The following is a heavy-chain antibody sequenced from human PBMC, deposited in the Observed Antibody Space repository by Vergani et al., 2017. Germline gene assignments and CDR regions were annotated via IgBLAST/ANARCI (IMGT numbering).Heavy chain of an antibody. Sequence: EVQLVQSGAEVKKPGESRKISCKGSGYSFTSYWIGWVRQLPGKGLEWMGIIYPGDSDTRYSPSFQGQVTISADKSSSTAYLQWSSLKASDTAMYYCARQDIVVVPAAVGGAFDIWGQGTMVTVSS. D-gene: IGHD2-2*01. CDR3: ARQDIVVVPAAVGGAFDI. CDR1: GYSFTSYW. V-gene: IGHV5-51*01. J-gene: IGHJ3*02. CDR2: IYPGDSDT.